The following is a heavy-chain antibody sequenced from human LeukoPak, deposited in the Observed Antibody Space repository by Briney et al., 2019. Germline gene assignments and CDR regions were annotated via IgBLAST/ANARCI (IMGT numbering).Heavy chain of an antibody. Sequence: PSETLSLTCAVYGGSFSGYYWSWIRQPPGKGLEWIGEINHSGSTNYNPSLKSRVTISVDTSKNQFSLRLSSVTAADTAVYYCARYFPYGKGSNNWFDPWGQGTLVTVSS. D-gene: IGHD3-10*01. CDR1: GGSFSGYY. CDR2: INHSGST. J-gene: IGHJ5*02. CDR3: ARYFPYGKGSNNWFDP. V-gene: IGHV4-34*01.